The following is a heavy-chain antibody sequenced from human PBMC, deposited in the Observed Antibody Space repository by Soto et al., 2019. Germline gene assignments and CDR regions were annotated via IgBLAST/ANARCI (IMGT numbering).Heavy chain of an antibody. CDR2: IYYSGST. Sequence: XETLSLTCTVSGGSISSSSYYWGWIRQPPGKGLEWIGSIYYSGSTYYNPSLKSRVTISVDTSKNQFSLKLSSVTAADTAVYYCAPSRVYCSSTSCYPLYYYYGMDVWGQGTTVTVSS. CDR3: APSRVYCSSTSCYPLYYYYGMDV. D-gene: IGHD2-2*01. CDR1: GGSISSSSYY. V-gene: IGHV4-39*01. J-gene: IGHJ6*02.